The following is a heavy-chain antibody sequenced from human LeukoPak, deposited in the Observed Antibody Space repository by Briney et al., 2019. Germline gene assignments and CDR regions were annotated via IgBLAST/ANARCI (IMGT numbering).Heavy chain of an antibody. Sequence: RPGGSLRLSCAASGFTLSNSAMNWVRQVPGKGLEWVSSIDYDSSHIYYAASVRGRFTISRDNARNSVYLQMNSLRVEDTAVYYCARDPLRYLRVGHYDYWGQGTLVAVSS. CDR1: GFTLSNSA. CDR3: ARDPLRYLRVGHYDY. D-gene: IGHD3-9*01. J-gene: IGHJ4*02. V-gene: IGHV3-21*01. CDR2: IDYDSSHI.